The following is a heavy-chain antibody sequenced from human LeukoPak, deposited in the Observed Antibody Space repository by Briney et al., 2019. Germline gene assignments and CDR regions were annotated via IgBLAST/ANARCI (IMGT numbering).Heavy chain of an antibody. CDR1: GFTFSSYE. V-gene: IGHV3-48*03. J-gene: IGHJ6*04. D-gene: IGHD3-10*02. Sequence: GGSLRLSCAASGFTFSSYEMNCGRQAPGRGLGWVSYISSSGSTIYYADSVKGRFPISRDNAKNSLYLQMNSLRAEDTAVYYCAELGITMIGGVWGKGTTVTISS. CDR2: ISSSGSTI. CDR3: AELGITMIGGV.